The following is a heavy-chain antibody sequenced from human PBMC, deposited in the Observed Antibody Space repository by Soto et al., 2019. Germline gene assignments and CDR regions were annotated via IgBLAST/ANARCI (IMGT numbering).Heavy chain of an antibody. V-gene: IGHV3-15*01. Sequence: PXRWRRRAGVAPGFTFIDEWLSWVRPAPGKGLDWVGRIKSKSDGGTTEYAAPVRGRFTISRDDSKNTLYLQMNSLKTEDTAVYYCTTDLWRIAVVVGSTGYFNTWGQGTPVTISS. J-gene: IGHJ5*02. D-gene: IGHD2-15*01. CDR3: TTDLWRIAVVVGSTGYFNT. CDR2: IKSKSDGGTT. CDR1: GFTFIDEW.